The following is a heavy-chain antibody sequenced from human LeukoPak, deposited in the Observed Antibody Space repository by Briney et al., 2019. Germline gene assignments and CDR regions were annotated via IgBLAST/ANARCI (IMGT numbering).Heavy chain of an antibody. CDR1: GFTFSSYE. V-gene: IGHV3-48*03. CDR2: ISSSGSTI. CDR3: ARSIAAAGFDY. D-gene: IGHD6-13*01. Sequence: PGGSLRLSCAASGFTFSSYEMNWVRQAPGKGLEWVSYISSSGSTIYYADSVKGRFTISRGNAKNSLYLQMNSLRAEDTAVYYCARSIAAAGFDYWGQGTLVTVSS. J-gene: IGHJ4*02.